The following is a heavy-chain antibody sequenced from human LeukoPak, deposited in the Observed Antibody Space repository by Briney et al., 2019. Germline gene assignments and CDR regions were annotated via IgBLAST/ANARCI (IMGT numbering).Heavy chain of an antibody. CDR2: IIPIFGTA. CDR1: GGTFSSYA. V-gene: IGHV1-69*13. J-gene: IGHJ4*02. CDR3: AIIEGRAVTTVVY. Sequence: GASVKVSCTASGGTFSSYAISWVRQAPGQGLEWMGGIIPIFGTANYAQKFQGRVTITADESTSTAYMELSSLRSEDTAVYYCAIIEGRAVTTVVYWGQGTLVTVSS. D-gene: IGHD4-11*01.